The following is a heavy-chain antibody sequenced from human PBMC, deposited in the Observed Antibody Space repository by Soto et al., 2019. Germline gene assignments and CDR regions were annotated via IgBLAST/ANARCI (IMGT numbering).Heavy chain of an antibody. Sequence: LRLSCAASGFTFTNFWMDWVRQAPGKGLEWVANISPDGSEKHYVDSVKGRFTISRDNARNSLYLQMTSLTAEDSALYYCSRSLDSWGQGTRVTVSS. J-gene: IGHJ4*02. CDR2: ISPDGSEK. CDR1: GFTFTNFW. CDR3: SRSLDS. V-gene: IGHV3-7*01.